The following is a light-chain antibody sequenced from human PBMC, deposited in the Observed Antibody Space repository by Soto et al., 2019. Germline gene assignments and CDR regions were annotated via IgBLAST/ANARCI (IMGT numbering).Light chain of an antibody. Sequence: IQMTQSPSSLSASVGDRVTITCRASQTISTYLNWYQQKPGKAPKLLIHAASSLQSGVPSRFSGSGSGTEFTLTISSLQPEDFATYYCLQDYNYPPTFGQGTKVDIK. J-gene: IGKJ1*01. V-gene: IGKV1-6*01. CDR3: LQDYNYPPT. CDR2: AAS. CDR1: QTISTY.